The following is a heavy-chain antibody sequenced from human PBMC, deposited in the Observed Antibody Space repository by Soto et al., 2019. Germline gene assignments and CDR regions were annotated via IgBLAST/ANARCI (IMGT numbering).Heavy chain of an antibody. CDR2: ISYDGSNK. D-gene: IGHD1-26*01. V-gene: IGHV3-30-3*01. J-gene: IGHJ4*02. Sequence: QVQLVESGGGVVQPGRSLRLSCAASGFTFSSYAMHWVRQAPGKGLEWVAVISYDGSNKYYADSVKGRFTISRDNSKNSLYLQMNSLRAEDTAVYYCASDDGDMVGAPGYWGQGTLVTVSS. CDR1: GFTFSSYA. CDR3: ASDDGDMVGAPGY.